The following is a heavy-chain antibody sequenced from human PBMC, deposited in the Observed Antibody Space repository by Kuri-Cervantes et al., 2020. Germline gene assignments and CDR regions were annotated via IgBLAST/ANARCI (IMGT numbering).Heavy chain of an antibody. CDR1: GFTFSDYY. D-gene: IGHD5-24*01. CDR3: AKDLDGWPQLNYGMDV. J-gene: IGHJ6*02. CDR2: ISSSGSTI. V-gene: IGHV3-11*04. Sequence: GESLKISCAASGFTFSDYYMSWIRQAPGKGLEWVSYISSSGSTIYYADSVKGRFTISRDNSKNTLYLQMNSLRAEDTAVYYCAKDLDGWPQLNYGMDVWGQGTTVTVSS.